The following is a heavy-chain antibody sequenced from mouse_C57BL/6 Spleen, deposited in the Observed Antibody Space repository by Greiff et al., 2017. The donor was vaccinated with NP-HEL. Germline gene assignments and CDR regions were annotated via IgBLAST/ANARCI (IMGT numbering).Heavy chain of an antibody. Sequence: EVQLVESGGGLVKPGGSLKLSCAASGFTFSSYAMSWVRQTPEKRLEWVATISDGGSYTYYPDNVKGRFTISRDNAKNNLYLQMSHLKSEDTAMYYCARDVENGSTHWYFDVWGTGTTVTVSS. CDR1: GFTFSSYA. J-gene: IGHJ1*03. CDR3: ARDVENGSTHWYFDV. V-gene: IGHV5-4*01. D-gene: IGHD1-1*01. CDR2: ISDGGSYT.